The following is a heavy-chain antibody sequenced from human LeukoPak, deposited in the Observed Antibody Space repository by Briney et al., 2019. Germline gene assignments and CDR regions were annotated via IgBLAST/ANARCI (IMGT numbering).Heavy chain of an antibody. CDR3: ARGGYMFDP. D-gene: IGHD6-13*01. V-gene: IGHV4-59*01. CDR2: IYYSGST. Sequence: PSETLSLTCTVSGGSISSYCWSWIRQPPGKGLEWIGYIYYSGSTNYNPSLKSRVTISVDTSKNQFSLKLSSVTAADTAVYYCARGGYMFDPWGQGTLVTVSS. CDR1: GGSISSYC. J-gene: IGHJ5*02.